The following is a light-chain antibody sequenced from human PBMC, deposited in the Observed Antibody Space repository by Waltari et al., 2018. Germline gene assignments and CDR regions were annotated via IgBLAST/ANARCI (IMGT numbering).Light chain of an antibody. V-gene: IGKV3-20*01. Sequence: VLTQSPGTLSLSPGERATLSCRASQSLRGTWLVWYQKKSGQAPRLLIYGGSSRTAGSPDRFSGSGSGTDFTLTVSRLEPEDSAVYYCQQYGSSVMYTFGQGTKVEIK. CDR1: QSLRGTW. CDR3: QQYGSSVMYT. CDR2: GGS. J-gene: IGKJ2*01.